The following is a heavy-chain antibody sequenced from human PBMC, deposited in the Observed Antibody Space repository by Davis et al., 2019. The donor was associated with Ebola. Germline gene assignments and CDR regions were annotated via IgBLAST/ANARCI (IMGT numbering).Heavy chain of an antibody. V-gene: IGHV4-34*01. CDR2: INHSGST. CDR1: GGSFSGYY. D-gene: IGHD1-26*01. J-gene: IGHJ3*02. Sequence: MPGGSLRLSCAVYGGSFSGYYWSWIRQPPGKGLEWIGEINHSGSTNYNPSLKSRVTISVDTSKNQFSLKLSSVTAADTAVYFCARVGGLGSSYLEAFDIWGQGTMVTVFS. CDR3: ARVGGLGSSYLEAFDI.